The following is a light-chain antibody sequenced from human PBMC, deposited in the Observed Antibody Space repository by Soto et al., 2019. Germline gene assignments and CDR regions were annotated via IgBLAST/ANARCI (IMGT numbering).Light chain of an antibody. Sequence: DIQMTQSPSTLSAAVGDRVTITCRASQYMSSWLAWFQQKPGKAPKLLIYDASTLEKGVPSRFSGRGSGTEFTLTISSLQPEDFATYYCQQYNSFSQTFGQGTKV. J-gene: IGKJ1*01. CDR3: QQYNSFSQT. CDR1: QYMSSW. CDR2: DAS. V-gene: IGKV1-5*01.